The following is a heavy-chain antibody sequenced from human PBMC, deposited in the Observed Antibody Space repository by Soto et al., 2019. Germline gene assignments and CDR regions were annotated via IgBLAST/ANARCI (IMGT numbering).Heavy chain of an antibody. J-gene: IGHJ6*02. V-gene: IGHV6-1*01. CDR1: GDSVSSNSAA. CDR2: TYYRSKWYN. D-gene: IGHD6-19*01. CDR3: ARETVAGHLWAAYYYYYGMDV. Sequence: PSQTLSLTCVISGDSVSSNSAAWNWIRQSPSRGLEWLGRTYYRSKWYNDYAVSVKSRITINPDTSKNQFSLQLNSVTPEDTAVYYCARETVAGHLWAAYYYYYGMDVRAQRTTVTVSS.